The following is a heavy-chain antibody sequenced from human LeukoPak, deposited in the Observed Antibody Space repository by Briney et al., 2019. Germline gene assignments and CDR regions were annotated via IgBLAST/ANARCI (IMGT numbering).Heavy chain of an antibody. J-gene: IGHJ6*03. CDR1: GGSFSGYY. CDR2: INHSGST. CDR3: ARVTVTTNPQNYYYYYYMDV. D-gene: IGHD4-17*01. Sequence: SETLSLTCAVYGGSFSGYYWSWIRQPPGKGLEWIGEINHSGSTNYNPSLKSRVTISVDTSKNQFSLKLSSVTAADTAVYYCARVTVTTNPQNYYYYYYMDVWGKGTTVTISS. V-gene: IGHV4-34*01.